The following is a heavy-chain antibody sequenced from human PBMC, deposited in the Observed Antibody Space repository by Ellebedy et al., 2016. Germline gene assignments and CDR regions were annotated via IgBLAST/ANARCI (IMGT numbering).Heavy chain of an antibody. V-gene: IGHV3-33*01. D-gene: IGHD4-23*01. CDR1: GFTFSSYA. CDR2: IWYDGSNK. Sequence: GGSLRLSCAASGFTFSSYAMHWVRQAPGKGLEWVALIWYDGSNKYYADSVKGRFTISRDNSKNTLYLQMNSLRVEDTAVYYCARDNGGGGSMDVWGQGTTVTVSS. J-gene: IGHJ6*02. CDR3: ARDNGGGGSMDV.